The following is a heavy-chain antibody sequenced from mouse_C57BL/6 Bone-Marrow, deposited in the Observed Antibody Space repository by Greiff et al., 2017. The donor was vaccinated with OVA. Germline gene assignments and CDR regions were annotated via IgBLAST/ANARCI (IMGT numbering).Heavy chain of an antibody. CDR3: ARHEGYSNPFAY. CDR2: ISNGGGST. D-gene: IGHD2-5*01. J-gene: IGHJ3*01. V-gene: IGHV5-12*01. CDR1: GFTFSYYY. Sequence: DVMLVESGGGLVQPGGSLKLSCAASGFTFSYYYMYWVRQTPEKRLEWVAYISNGGGSTYYPDTVKGRFTISRDNAKNTLYLQMSRLKSEDTAMYYCARHEGYSNPFAYWGQGTLVTVSA.